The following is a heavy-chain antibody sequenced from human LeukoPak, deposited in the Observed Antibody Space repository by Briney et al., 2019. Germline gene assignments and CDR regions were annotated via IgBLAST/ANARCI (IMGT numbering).Heavy chain of an antibody. CDR2: TRQDGSVK. CDR1: GFTSSSFW. V-gene: IGHV3-7*05. J-gene: IGHJ4*02. Sequence: GGSLRLSCAASGFTSSSFWMSWVRQAPGKGLEWVANTRQDGSVKNYVDSVKGRFTISRDNAKNSVYLQMNSLRAEDTAVYYCTRQTERDAYNRYWGQGTLVTVSS. CDR3: TRQTERDAYNRY. D-gene: IGHD5-24*01.